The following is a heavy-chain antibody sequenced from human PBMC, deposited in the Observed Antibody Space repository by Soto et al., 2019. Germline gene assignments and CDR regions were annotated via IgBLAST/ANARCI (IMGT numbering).Heavy chain of an antibody. J-gene: IGHJ4*02. D-gene: IGHD3-10*01. CDR3: ARGERYYGSGSYYFGY. V-gene: IGHV4-34*01. Sequence: QVQLQQWGAGLLKPSETLSLTCAVYGGSFSGYYWSWIRQPPGKGLEWIGEINHSGSTNYNPSLTSRVTISVDTFKNQFSLKLSSVTAADTAVYYCARGERYYGSGSYYFGYWGQGTLVTVSS. CDR1: GGSFSGYY. CDR2: INHSGST.